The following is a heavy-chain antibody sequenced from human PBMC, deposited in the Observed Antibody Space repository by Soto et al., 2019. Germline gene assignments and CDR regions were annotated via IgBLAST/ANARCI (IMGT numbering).Heavy chain of an antibody. Sequence: GGSLRLSCAASGFTFSSYGMHWVRQAPGKGLEWVAVISYDGSNKYYADSVKGRFTISRDNSKNTLYLQMNSLRAEDTAVYYCAQGYSSGWLIDYWGQGTLVTVSS. V-gene: IGHV3-30*03. CDR3: AQGYSSGWLIDY. D-gene: IGHD6-19*01. CDR1: GFTFSSYG. CDR2: ISYDGSNK. J-gene: IGHJ4*02.